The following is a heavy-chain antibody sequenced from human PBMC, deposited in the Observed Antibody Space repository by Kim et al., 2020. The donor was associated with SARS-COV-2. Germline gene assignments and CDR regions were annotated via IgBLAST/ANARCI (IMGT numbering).Heavy chain of an antibody. CDR2: INHSGST. D-gene: IGHD2-15*01. V-gene: IGHV4-34*01. CDR3: ARGRLVAANRNYYYYYGMDV. Sequence: SETLSLTCAVYGGSFSGYYWSWIRQPPGKGLEWIGEINHSGSTNYNPSLKSRVTISVDTSKNQFSLKLSSVTAADTAVYYCARGRLVAANRNYYYYYGMDVWGQGTTVTVSS. J-gene: IGHJ6*02. CDR1: GGSFSGYY.